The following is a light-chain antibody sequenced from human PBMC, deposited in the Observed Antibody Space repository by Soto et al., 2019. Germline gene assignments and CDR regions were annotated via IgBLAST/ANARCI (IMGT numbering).Light chain of an antibody. CDR2: ADS. CDR1: QSVSGY. J-gene: IGKJ5*01. V-gene: IGKV3-11*01. Sequence: EIVLTQSPATLSLSPGETATLSCRASQSVSGYIGWYQQKPGQAPRLLIYADSNRATGIPARFSGSGSGTDFTLTISSLEPEDFSVYYCQQRYNWPITVGQGTRLEI. CDR3: QQRYNWPIT.